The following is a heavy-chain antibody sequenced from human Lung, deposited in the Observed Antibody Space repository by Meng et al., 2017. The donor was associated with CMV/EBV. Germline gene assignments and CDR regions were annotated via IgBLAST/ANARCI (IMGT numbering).Heavy chain of an antibody. D-gene: IGHD2-8*01. CDR3: ARDLGDDCTNGVCYSVDAFDI. J-gene: IGHJ3*02. CDR1: GYTFTGYY. CDR2: INPNSGGT. Sequence: SXXVSXXASGYTFTGYYMHWVRQAPGQGLEWMGWINPNSGGTNYAQKFQGRVTMTRDTSISTAYMELSRLRSDDTAVYYCARDLGDDCTNGVCYSVDAFDIWXQGTXVTVAS. V-gene: IGHV1-2*02.